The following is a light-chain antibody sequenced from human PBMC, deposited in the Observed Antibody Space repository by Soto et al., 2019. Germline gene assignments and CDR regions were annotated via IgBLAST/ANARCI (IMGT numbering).Light chain of an antibody. CDR1: QNVNNR. CDR2: GAS. Sequence: EILLMQSPGSLSVFPGERASLSCRASQNVNNRLAWYQQKAGQAPRLLIYGASSRATGIPDRFSGSGSGTDFTLTISRLEPEDFEVYYCQQYGRSPKTFGQGTRWIS. CDR3: QQYGRSPKT. J-gene: IGKJ1*01. V-gene: IGKV3-20*01.